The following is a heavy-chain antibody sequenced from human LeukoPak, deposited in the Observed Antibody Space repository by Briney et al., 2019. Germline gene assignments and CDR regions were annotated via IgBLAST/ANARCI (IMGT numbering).Heavy chain of an antibody. V-gene: IGHV3-23*01. D-gene: IGHD5-12*01. CDR2: IIGSSGDT. J-gene: IGHJ4*02. Sequence: GGSLRLSCAASGFRFSNFALSWVRQAPGKGLEWVSLIIGSSGDTLYADSVKGRFTISRDISKNRLYLQMNSLRAEDTALYYCAKGAYDYIEMGYFDDWGQGTLVTVSS. CDR1: GFRFSNFA. CDR3: AKGAYDYIEMGYFDD.